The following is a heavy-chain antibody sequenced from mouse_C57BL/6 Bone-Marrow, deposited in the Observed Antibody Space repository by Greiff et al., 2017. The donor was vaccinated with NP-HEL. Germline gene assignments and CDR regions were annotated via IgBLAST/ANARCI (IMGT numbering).Heavy chain of an antibody. Sequence: QVQLQQSGAELARPGASVKLSCKASGYTFTSYGISWVKQRTGQGLEWIGEIYPRSGNTYYNEKFKGKATLTADKSSSTAYMELRSLTSEDSAVYFCAALLLLRRGWYFDVWGTGTTVTVSS. CDR1: GYTFTSYG. D-gene: IGHD2-9*01. V-gene: IGHV1-81*01. J-gene: IGHJ1*03. CDR2: IYPRSGNT. CDR3: AALLLLRRGWYFDV.